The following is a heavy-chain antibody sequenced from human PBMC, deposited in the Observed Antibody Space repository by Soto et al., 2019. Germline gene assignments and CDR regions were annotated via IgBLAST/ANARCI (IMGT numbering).Heavy chain of an antibody. V-gene: IGHV3-30*18. Sequence: GGPLRLSSADTGFTFRSYGMHWVRQAPGKGLEWVAVISYDGSNKYYADSVKGRFTISRDNSKNTLYLQMNSLRAEDTAVYYCAKDPYNWNYFIYYYGMDVWGQGTTVTVSS. CDR1: GFTFRSYG. CDR3: AKDPYNWNYFIYYYGMDV. D-gene: IGHD1-7*01. CDR2: ISYDGSNK. J-gene: IGHJ6*02.